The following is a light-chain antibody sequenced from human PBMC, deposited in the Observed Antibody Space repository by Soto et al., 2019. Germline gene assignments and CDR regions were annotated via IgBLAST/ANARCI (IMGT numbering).Light chain of an antibody. CDR2: EVS. CDR3: CSYACSSTSYV. Sequence: QSVLTQPASVSGSPGQSLTISCTGTSSDVGSYNLVSWYQQHPGNAPKLMIYEVSKRPSGVSNRFSGSKSGNTASLTISGLQAEDEADYYCCSYACSSTSYVFGTGTKVTVL. CDR1: SSDVGSYNL. V-gene: IGLV2-23*02. J-gene: IGLJ1*01.